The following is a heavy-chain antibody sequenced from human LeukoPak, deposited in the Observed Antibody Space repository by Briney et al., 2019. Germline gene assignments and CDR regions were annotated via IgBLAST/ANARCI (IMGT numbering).Heavy chain of an antibody. Sequence: SQTLSLTCTVSGGSISSGDYYWSWIRQFPGKGLEWIGYIYYSGYTHYNPSLKSRVSLSVDTSKNHFSLKLSSVTAADTAVYYCARYCSGGSCYPGTNWFDPWGQGTLVTVSS. D-gene: IGHD2-15*01. CDR3: ARYCSGGSCYPGTNWFDP. J-gene: IGHJ5*02. V-gene: IGHV4-31*03. CDR2: IYYSGYT. CDR1: GGSISSGDYY.